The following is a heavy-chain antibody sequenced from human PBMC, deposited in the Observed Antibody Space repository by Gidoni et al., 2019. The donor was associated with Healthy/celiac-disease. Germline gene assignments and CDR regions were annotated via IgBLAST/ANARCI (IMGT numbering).Heavy chain of an antibody. CDR3: TRAAVKWELPEPSRWFDP. CDR2: IRSKANSYAT. CDR1: GFTFSGSA. D-gene: IGHD1-26*01. V-gene: IGHV3-73*02. Sequence: EVQLVESGGGLVQPGGSLKLSCAASGFTFSGSAMHWVRQASGKGLEWVGRIRSKANSYATAYAASVKGRFTISRDDSKNTAYLQMNSLKTEDTAVYYCTRAAVKWELPEPSRWFDPWGQGTLVTVSS. J-gene: IGHJ5*02.